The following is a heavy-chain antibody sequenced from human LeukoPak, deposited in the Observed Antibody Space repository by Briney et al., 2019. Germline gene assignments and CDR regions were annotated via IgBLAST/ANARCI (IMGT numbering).Heavy chain of an antibody. CDR1: GGSFSGYY. CDR3: ARGGGTVTNFRDAFDI. CDR2: INHSGST. V-gene: IGHV4-34*01. Sequence: SETLSLTCAVYGGSFSGYYWSWIRQPPGKGLEWIGEINHSGSTNYNPSLKSRVTISVDTSKSQFSLKLSSVTAADTAVYYCARGGGTVTNFRDAFDIWGQGTMVTVSS. J-gene: IGHJ3*02. D-gene: IGHD4-17*01.